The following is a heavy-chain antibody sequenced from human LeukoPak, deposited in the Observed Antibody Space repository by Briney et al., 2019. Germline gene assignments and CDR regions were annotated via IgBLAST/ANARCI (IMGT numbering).Heavy chain of an antibody. CDR1: GGSISSGSYY. Sequence: SETLSLTCTVSGGSISSGSYYWSWIRQPAGKGLEWIGRIYTSGSTNYNPFLKSRVTISVDTSKNQFSLKLSSVTAADTAVYYCARDAIAAAAGGFYYYYYMDVWGKGTTVTVSS. V-gene: IGHV4-61*02. CDR2: IYTSGST. CDR3: ARDAIAAAAGGFYYYYYMDV. J-gene: IGHJ6*03. D-gene: IGHD6-13*01.